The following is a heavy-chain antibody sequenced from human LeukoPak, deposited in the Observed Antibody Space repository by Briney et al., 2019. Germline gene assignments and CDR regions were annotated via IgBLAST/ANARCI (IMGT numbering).Heavy chain of an antibody. CDR3: ATTPPYSSGWYSEYWFDP. J-gene: IGHJ5*02. V-gene: IGHV1-69*13. CDR2: IIPIFGTA. CDR1: GGTFSSYA. D-gene: IGHD6-19*01. Sequence: SVKVSCKASGGTFSSYAVSWVRQAPGQGLEWMGGIIPIFGTANYAQKFQGRVTITADESTSTAYMELSSLRSEDTAVYYCATTPPYSSGWYSEYWFDPWGQGTLVTVSS.